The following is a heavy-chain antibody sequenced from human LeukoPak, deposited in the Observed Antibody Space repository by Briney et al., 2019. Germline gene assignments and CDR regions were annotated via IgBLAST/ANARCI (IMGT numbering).Heavy chain of an antibody. CDR2: IYYSGTT. J-gene: IGHJ4*02. D-gene: IGHD6-13*01. CDR3: ARGVIAAGGNDFDY. V-gene: IGHV4-39*07. Sequence: SETLSLTCTVSGGSISSSNYYWGWIGQPPGKGLEWIGSIYYSGTTYYNPSLNSRLTISVDTSNKQFSLMLRSVSAADRAVYYCARGVIAAGGNDFDYWGQGTLVTVSS. CDR1: GGSISSSNYY.